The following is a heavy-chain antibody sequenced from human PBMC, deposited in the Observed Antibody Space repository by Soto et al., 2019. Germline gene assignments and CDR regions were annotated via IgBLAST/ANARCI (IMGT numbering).Heavy chain of an antibody. D-gene: IGHD2-2*01. CDR3: ARDPDRHQYGMDV. Sequence: SETLSLTCTVSGGYISSSNWWTWVRQPPGKGLEWIGEIYHSGSTNYNPSLESRVTISVDKSKNQFSLKLSSVTAADTAVYYCARDPDRHQYGMDVWGQGTTVTVSS. J-gene: IGHJ6*02. CDR1: GGYISSSNW. V-gene: IGHV4-4*02. CDR2: IYHSGST.